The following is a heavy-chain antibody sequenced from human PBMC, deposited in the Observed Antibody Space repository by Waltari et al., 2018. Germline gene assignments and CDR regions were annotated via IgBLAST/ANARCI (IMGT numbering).Heavy chain of an antibody. J-gene: IGHJ4*02. V-gene: IGHV1-69*12. CDR2: IIPIFGTA. CDR3: ARAHSSGYYYYFDY. CDR1: GGTFSSYA. Sequence: QVQLVQSGAEVKKPGSSVKVSYKASGGTFSSYAISWVRQAPGQGLEWMGGIIPIFGTANYAQKFQGRVTITADESTSTAYMELSSLRSEDTAVYYCARAHSSGYYYYFDYWGQGTLVTVSS. D-gene: IGHD3-22*01.